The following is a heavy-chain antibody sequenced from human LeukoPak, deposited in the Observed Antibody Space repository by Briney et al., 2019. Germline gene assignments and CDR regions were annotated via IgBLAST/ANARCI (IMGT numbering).Heavy chain of an antibody. CDR1: GFTFSSYW. Sequence: GGSLRLSCAASGFTFSSYWMHWVRQAPGKGLVWVSRINSDGSTTTYADSVKGRFTISRDNAKNTLYLQMNSLRAEDTAVYYRAKFVNYDSTGLKTAFDYWGQGTLVTVSS. V-gene: IGHV3-74*01. J-gene: IGHJ4*02. CDR3: AKFVNYDSTGLKTAFDY. CDR2: INSDGSTT. D-gene: IGHD3-22*01.